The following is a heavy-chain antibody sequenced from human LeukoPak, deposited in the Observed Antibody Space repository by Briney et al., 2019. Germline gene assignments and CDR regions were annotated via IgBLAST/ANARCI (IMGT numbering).Heavy chain of an antibody. CDR3: ATVDTAMVHDAFDI. J-gene: IGHJ3*02. CDR1: GGSISSYY. V-gene: IGHV4-59*01. Sequence: PSETLSLTCTVSGGSISSYYWSWIRQPPGKGLEWIGYIYYSGSTNYNPSLKSRVTISVDTSKNQFSLKLSSVTAADTAVYYCATVDTAMVHDAFDIWGQGTMVTVSS. D-gene: IGHD5-18*01. CDR2: IYYSGST.